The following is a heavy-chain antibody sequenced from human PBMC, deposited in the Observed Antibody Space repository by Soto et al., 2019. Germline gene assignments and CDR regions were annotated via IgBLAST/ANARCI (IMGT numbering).Heavy chain of an antibody. CDR3: ARADTAMPTSSEY. CDR2: VDYSGTA. Sequence: SETVSLTCTVSGGSISNFYWNWIRQPPGKGLEWIGYVDYSGTANYNPSLKSRVSMSVDTSKNQLSLKVTSVTAADTAMYFCARADTAMPTSSEYWCQATLVTVSS. CDR1: GGSISNFY. J-gene: IGHJ4*02. D-gene: IGHD5-18*01. V-gene: IGHV4-59*12.